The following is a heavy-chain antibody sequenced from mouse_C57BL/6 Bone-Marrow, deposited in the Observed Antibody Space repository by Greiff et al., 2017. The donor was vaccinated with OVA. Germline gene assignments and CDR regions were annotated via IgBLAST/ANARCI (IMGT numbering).Heavy chain of an antibody. D-gene: IGHD1-1*01. CDR3: ARGPTVVATDWDFDV. J-gene: IGHJ1*03. V-gene: IGHV1-54*01. CDR2: INPGSGGT. Sequence: VQLQQSGAELVRPGTSVKVSCKASGYAFTNYLIEWVKQRPGQGLEWIGVINPGSGGTNYNEKFKGKATLTADKSSSTAYMQISSLTSEDSAVYFCARGPTVVATDWDFDVWGTGTTVTVSS. CDR1: GYAFTNYL.